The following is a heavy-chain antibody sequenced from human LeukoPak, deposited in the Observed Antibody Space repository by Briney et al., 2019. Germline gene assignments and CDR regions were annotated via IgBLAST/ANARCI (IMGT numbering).Heavy chain of an antibody. Sequence: GGSLRLSCAASGFIFSNYGMHWARQAPGKGLQWVAFIQYDESERFYADSVKGRFTISRDNSENTVHLQMNSLRAEDTALYHCARQMMESPHYYYMDIWGKGTSVTVSS. CDR3: ARQMMESPHYYYMDI. CDR2: IQYDESER. V-gene: IGHV3-30*02. CDR1: GFIFSNYG. J-gene: IGHJ6*03. D-gene: IGHD3-16*01.